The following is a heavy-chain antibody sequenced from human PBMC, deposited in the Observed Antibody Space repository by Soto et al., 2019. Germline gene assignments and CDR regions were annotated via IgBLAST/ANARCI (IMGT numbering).Heavy chain of an antibody. Sequence: QVQLVQAGAEVKKPGASVKVSCKASGYTFTSYDINWVRQATGQGLEWMGWMNPNSGNTGYAQKFQGRVTMTRNTSISTAYMEQSSLRSEDTAVYYCARRGQQLDSFYYYYMDVWGKGTTVTVSS. CDR2: MNPNSGNT. CDR3: ARRGQQLDSFYYYYMDV. D-gene: IGHD6-13*01. J-gene: IGHJ6*03. CDR1: GYTFTSYD. V-gene: IGHV1-8*01.